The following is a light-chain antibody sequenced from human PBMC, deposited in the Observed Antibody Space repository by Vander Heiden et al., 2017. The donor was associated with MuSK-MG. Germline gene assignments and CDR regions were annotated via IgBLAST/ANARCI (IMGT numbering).Light chain of an antibody. V-gene: IGLV1-40*01. Sequence: SVLTQPPSVSGAPGQMVTISCTGSSSNIGAGYDVHWYQQFPGTAPNLLIYGNNNRPPGVPDLFAGSKSGTSATLAVTGLQAEDEADYYCQSFDNSRSGSWVFGGGTKLTVL. CDR2: GNN. CDR1: SSNIGAGYD. J-gene: IGLJ3*02. CDR3: QSFDNSRSGSWV.